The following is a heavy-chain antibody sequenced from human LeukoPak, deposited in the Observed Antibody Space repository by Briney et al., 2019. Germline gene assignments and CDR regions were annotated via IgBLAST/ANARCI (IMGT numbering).Heavy chain of an antibody. CDR1: GASISHFY. CDR2: VHTSGGS. Sequence: PSETLSLTCTVSGASISHFYGSWIRQTAEKGLEWMGHVHTSGGSTYYPSLHTRLTMSIDTSRSQLSLKLTSVTAADTSVYFCASLGNYHDFWGQGALVTVSS. D-gene: IGHD1-26*01. J-gene: IGHJ4*02. CDR3: ASLGNYHDF. V-gene: IGHV4-4*09.